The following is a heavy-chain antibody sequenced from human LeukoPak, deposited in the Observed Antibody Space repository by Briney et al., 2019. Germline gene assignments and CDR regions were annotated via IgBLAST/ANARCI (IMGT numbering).Heavy chain of an antibody. D-gene: IGHD3-10*01. J-gene: IGHJ4*02. V-gene: IGHV4-30-4*01. CDR3: ARVYYGSGSYWYYFDY. CDR1: GGSISSGDYY. CDR2: IYYSGST. Sequence: SRTLSLTCTVSGGSISSGDYYWSWIRQPPGKGLEWIGYIYYSGSTYYNPSLKSRVTISVDTSKNQFSLKLSSVTAADTAVYYCARVYYGSGSYWYYFDYWGQGTLVTVSS.